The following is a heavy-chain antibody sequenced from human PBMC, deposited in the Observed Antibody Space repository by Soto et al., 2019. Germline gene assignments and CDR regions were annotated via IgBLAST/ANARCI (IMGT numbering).Heavy chain of an antibody. CDR2: IIPILGIA. J-gene: IGHJ6*02. V-gene: IGHV1-69*02. Sequence: QVQLVQSGAEVKKPGSSVKVSCKASGGTFSSYTISWVRQAPGQGLEWMGRIIPILGIANYAQKFQGRVTITADTSTSPANMELRRLRTDDTAVYYCARGGAYCSSTSCYRIYYYYGMDVWGQGTTVTFSS. CDR1: GGTFSSYT. D-gene: IGHD2-2*01. CDR3: ARGGAYCSSTSCYRIYYYYGMDV.